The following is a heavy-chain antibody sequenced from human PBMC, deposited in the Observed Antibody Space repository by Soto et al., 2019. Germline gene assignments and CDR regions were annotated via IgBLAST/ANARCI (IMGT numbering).Heavy chain of an antibody. J-gene: IGHJ4*02. CDR3: ARAKXXXXXSLDY. V-gene: IGHV3-30*07. CDR2: VSDDGSEQ. CDR1: GFSLRDYG. Sequence: PGGSLRLSCAASGFSLRDYGLHWVRQAPGKGLEYVAAVSDDGSEQXYAYSVRGRFTISRDNSKNSLYLQMDSLRDEDTAVYFCARAKXXXXXSLDYWGLGTRVTVS.